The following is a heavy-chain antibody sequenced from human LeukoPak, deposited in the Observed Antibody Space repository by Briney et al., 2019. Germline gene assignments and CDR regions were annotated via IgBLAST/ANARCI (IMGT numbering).Heavy chain of an antibody. CDR1: GGSISSGGYS. V-gene: IGHV4-30-2*01. J-gene: IGHJ3*02. CDR2: IYHSGST. CDR3: ARLFSPPYCSGDSCYSRAFDI. Sequence: SETLSLTCAVSGGSISSGGYSWSWIRQPPGKGLEWIGYIYHSGSTYYNPSLKSRVTISVDRSKNQFSLKLSSVTAADTAVYYCARLFSPPYCSGDSCYSRAFDIWGQGTMVTVSS. D-gene: IGHD2-15*01.